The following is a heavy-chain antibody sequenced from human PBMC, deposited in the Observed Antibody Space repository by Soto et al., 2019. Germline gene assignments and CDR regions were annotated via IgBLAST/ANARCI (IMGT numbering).Heavy chain of an antibody. CDR2: IDYSGST. V-gene: IGHV4-31*03. CDR1: GGSISSGGYY. CDR3: ARDQASPGVMGLNGGMDV. Sequence: QVQLQESGPGLVKPSQTLSLTCTVSGGSISSGGYYWSWIRQHPGKGLEWIGYIDYSGSTYYNPSLKRRVTISVDRSKTQSSLELGSVTAAKTAVYYCARDQASPGVMGLNGGMDVGRQGTTVTVSS. D-gene: IGHD3-16*01. J-gene: IGHJ6*02.